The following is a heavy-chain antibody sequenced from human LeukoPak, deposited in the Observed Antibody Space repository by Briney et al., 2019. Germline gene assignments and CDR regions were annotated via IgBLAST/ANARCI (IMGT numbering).Heavy chain of an antibody. Sequence: PGGSVRLSCATAGFTFSSYAMSWVRQAPGKGLEWVSGLSNSGGSTYYADSVKGRFTISRDNSKNTLYLQMNSQRAEDTAVYYCAKDGIAGADNSHFDNWGQGTLVTVSS. CDR2: LSNSGGST. J-gene: IGHJ4*02. CDR3: AKDGIAGADNSHFDN. V-gene: IGHV3-23*01. D-gene: IGHD6-13*01. CDR1: GFTFSSYA.